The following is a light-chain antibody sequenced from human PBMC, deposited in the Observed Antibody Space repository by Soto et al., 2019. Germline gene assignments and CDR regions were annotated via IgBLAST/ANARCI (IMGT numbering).Light chain of an antibody. CDR1: QSVSSSY. V-gene: IGKV3-20*01. J-gene: IGKJ2*01. CDR3: QQYGSSPPAT. CDR2: GAS. Sequence: EIVLTQSPGPLSLSPGERATLSCRASQSVSSSYLAWYQQSPGQAPRLLVYGASSRATDIPDRFSGSGSGTDFTVTISRLEPEDVAVYYCQQYGSSPPATFGQGTKLEIK.